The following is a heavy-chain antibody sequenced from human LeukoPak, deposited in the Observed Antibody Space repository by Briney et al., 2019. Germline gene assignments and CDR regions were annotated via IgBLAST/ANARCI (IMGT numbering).Heavy chain of an antibody. V-gene: IGHV3-23*01. CDR1: GFTFNSYA. D-gene: IGHD2-2*01. Sequence: PGGSLRLSCAASGFTFNSYAMSWVRQAPGKGLEWVSAISGSGGSTYYADSVKGRFTISRDNSKNTLYLQMNSLRAEDTAVYYCAKDGVAPESRVVVPAADGYYFDYWGQGTLVTVSS. CDR3: AKDGVAPESRVVVPAADGYYFDY. J-gene: IGHJ4*02. CDR2: ISGSGGST.